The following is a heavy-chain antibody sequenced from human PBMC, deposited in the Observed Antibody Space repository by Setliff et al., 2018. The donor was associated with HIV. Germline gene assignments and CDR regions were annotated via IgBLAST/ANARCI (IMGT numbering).Heavy chain of an antibody. D-gene: IGHD3-16*01. CDR1: GGSIGIHY. J-gene: IGHJ4*02. V-gene: IGHV4-59*08. CDR2: VYYDGST. CDR3: ARVFGLREIDY. Sequence: ASETLSLTWRVSGGSIGIHYWSWIRQPPGKGLEWIGTVYYDGSTIYDPSLRSRVTMSVDTSKDQFSLRLSSVTAADTAVYYCARVFGLREIDYWGQGTLVTVSS.